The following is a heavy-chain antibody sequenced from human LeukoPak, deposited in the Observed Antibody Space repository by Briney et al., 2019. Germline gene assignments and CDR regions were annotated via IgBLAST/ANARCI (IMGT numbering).Heavy chain of an antibody. CDR2: MYHSGNT. CDR3: AGDSGYSYGDDAFDI. D-gene: IGHD5-18*01. CDR1: GYSISSGYY. V-gene: IGHV4-38-2*02. J-gene: IGHJ3*02. Sequence: SETLSLTCSVSGYSISSGYYWSWIRQPPGKGLEWIGSMYHSGNTYYNPSLKSRVTISVDTSKNQFSLELTSVTAADTAVYYCAGDSGYSYGDDAFDIWGQGTMVTVSS.